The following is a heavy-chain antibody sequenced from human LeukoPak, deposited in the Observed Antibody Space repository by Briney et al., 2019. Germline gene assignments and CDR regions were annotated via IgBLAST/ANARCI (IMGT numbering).Heavy chain of an antibody. J-gene: IGHJ4*02. CDR2: IYYSGST. CDR3: AARDYYDSSGYSFDY. V-gene: IGHV4-59*08. CDR1: GGSISSYY. Sequence: SGTLSLTCTVSGGSISSYYWSWIRQPPGKGLEWIGYIYYSGSTNYNPSLKSRVTISVDTSKNQFSLKLSSVTAADTAVYYCAARDYYDSSGYSFDYWGQGTLVTVSS. D-gene: IGHD3-22*01.